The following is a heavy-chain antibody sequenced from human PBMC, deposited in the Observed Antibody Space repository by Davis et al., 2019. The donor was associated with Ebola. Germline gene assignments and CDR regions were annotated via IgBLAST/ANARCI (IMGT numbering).Heavy chain of an antibody. CDR3: AKYSGSYYLDY. J-gene: IGHJ4*02. CDR1: GGSISSSNW. D-gene: IGHD1-26*01. CDR2: IYHSGST. V-gene: IGHV4-4*02. Sequence: PGGSLRLSCAVSGGSISSSNWWSWVRQPPGKGLEWIGEIYHSGSTNYNPSLKSRVTISVDKSKNQFSLKLSSVTAADTAVYYCAKYSGSYYLDYWGQGTLVTVSS.